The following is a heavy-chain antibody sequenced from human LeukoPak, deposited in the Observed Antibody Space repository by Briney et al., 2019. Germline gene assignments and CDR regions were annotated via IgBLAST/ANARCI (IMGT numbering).Heavy chain of an antibody. J-gene: IGHJ5*01. CDR2: VFYTGTT. Sequence: SETLSLTRSVSGGSLSSTTYYWGWIRQPPGKGLEWIASVFYTGTTFYNPSLKSRVTMSVDTSTNQFSLKLSSVTAADTAVYYCARVVENWFDYWGQGTLVIVSS. CDR3: ARVVENWFDY. CDR1: GGSLSSTTYY. V-gene: IGHV4-39*01.